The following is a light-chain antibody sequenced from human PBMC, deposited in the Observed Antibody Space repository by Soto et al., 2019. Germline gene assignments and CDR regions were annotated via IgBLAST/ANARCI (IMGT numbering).Light chain of an antibody. CDR3: QQYYSYPVT. J-gene: IGKJ1*01. Sequence: IRMTQSPSSFSALTGESVNITCLASQGSSSYLAWYQQKPGKAPKLLIYAASTSQSGVPSRFSGSGSGTDFTLTISCLQSEDFATYYCQQYYSYPVTFGQGTKVDI. CDR2: AAS. V-gene: IGKV1-8*01. CDR1: QGSSSY.